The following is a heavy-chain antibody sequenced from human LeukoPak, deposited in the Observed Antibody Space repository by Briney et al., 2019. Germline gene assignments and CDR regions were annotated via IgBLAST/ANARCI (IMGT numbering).Heavy chain of an antibody. D-gene: IGHD6-19*01. CDR3: ARGPRGSGWYIAASSWFDP. V-gene: IGHV1-18*01. CDR1: GGTFSSYA. Sequence: ASVNVSCKASGGTFSSYAISWVRQAPGQGLEWMGWISAYNSNTKYAQKLQGRVTMTTDTSTSTAYMELRSLRSDDTAVYYCARGPRGSGWYIAASSWFDPWGQGTLVTVSS. J-gene: IGHJ5*02. CDR2: ISAYNSNT.